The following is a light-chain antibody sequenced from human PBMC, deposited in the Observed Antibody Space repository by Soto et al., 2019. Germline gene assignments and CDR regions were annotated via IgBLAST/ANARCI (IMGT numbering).Light chain of an antibody. V-gene: IGKV3-20*01. CDR3: QQYGTSRVT. CDR2: GAS. Sequence: EIVLTQSPGTLSLSPGERATLSCRASQNIGITYLAWYQQKPGQPPRPLIDGASSRATGIPERFSGGGSGTDFPLTISRLEPEDFAVYYCQQYGTSRVTFGGGTKLEIK. CDR1: QNIGITY. J-gene: IGKJ4*01.